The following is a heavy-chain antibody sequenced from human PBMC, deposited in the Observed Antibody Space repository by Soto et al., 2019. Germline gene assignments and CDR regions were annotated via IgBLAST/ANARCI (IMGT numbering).Heavy chain of an antibody. CDR3: ARDTHYDSSGYYLDY. Sequence: ASVKVSCKASGYTFTSYGISWVRQAPGQGLEWMGWISAYNGNTNYAQKLQGRVTMTTDTSTSTTYMELRSLRSDDTAVYYCARDTHYDSSGYYLDYWGQGTLVTVYS. J-gene: IGHJ4*02. V-gene: IGHV1-18*04. CDR1: GYTFTSYG. D-gene: IGHD3-22*01. CDR2: ISAYNGNT.